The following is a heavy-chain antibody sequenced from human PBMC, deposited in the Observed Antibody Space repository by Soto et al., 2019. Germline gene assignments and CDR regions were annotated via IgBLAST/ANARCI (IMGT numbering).Heavy chain of an antibody. CDR1: GGSISSYY. Sequence: SETLSLTCTVSGGSISSYYWSWLRQSPGKGLEWIGYIYYSGRLNYNPSLESRVTISADTFKNQFSLKLSSVTAADSAVYYCARHNWNDVGWPGPGGQGTLVTVS. CDR3: ARHNWNDVGWPGP. J-gene: IGHJ4*02. V-gene: IGHV4-59*08. CDR2: IYYSGRL. D-gene: IGHD1-20*01.